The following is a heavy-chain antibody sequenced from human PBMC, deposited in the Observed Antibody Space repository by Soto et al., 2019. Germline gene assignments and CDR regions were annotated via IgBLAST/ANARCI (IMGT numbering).Heavy chain of an antibody. J-gene: IGHJ6*02. CDR2: IYYSGST. Sequence: PSETLSLTCTVSGGSISSGGYYWSWIRQHPGKGLEWIGYIYYSGSTYYNPSLKSRVTISVDTSKNQFSLKLSSVTAADTAVYYCARDPLPYAAAAGTGCYGMDVWGQGTTVTVSS. V-gene: IGHV4-31*03. CDR3: ARDPLPYAAAAGTGCYGMDV. CDR1: GGSISSGGYY. D-gene: IGHD6-13*01.